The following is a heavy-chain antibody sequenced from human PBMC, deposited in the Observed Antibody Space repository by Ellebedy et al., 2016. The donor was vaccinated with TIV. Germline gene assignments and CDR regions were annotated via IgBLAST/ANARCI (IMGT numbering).Heavy chain of an antibody. D-gene: IGHD6-13*01. J-gene: IGHJ3*02. CDR3: ARVVWQQPVSYAFDI. CDR2: IYYSGST. V-gene: IGHV4-59*01. CDR1: GGSISSYY. Sequence: MPSETLSLTCAVYGGSISSYYWSWIRQPPGKGLEWIGYIYYSGSTNYNPSLKSRVTISVDTSKNQFSLKLSSVTAADTAVYYCARVVWQQPVSYAFDIWGQGTMVTVSS.